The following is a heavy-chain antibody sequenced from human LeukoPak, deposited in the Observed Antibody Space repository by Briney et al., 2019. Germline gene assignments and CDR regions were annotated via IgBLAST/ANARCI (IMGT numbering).Heavy chain of an antibody. CDR1: GGTFSSYA. J-gene: IGHJ4*02. Sequence: ASVKVSCKASGGTFSSYAISWVRQAPGQGLEWMGRIIPILGVANYAQKFQGRVTITAGKSTSTAYMELSRLRSDDTAVYYCAGPSYYYDSSGYYQLAYWGQGTLVTVSS. CDR3: AGPSYYYDSSGYYQLAY. CDR2: IIPILGVA. V-gene: IGHV1-69*04. D-gene: IGHD3-22*01.